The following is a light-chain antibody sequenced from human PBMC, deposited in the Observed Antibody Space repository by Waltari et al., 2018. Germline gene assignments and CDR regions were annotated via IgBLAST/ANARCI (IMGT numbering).Light chain of an antibody. J-gene: IGKJ4*01. CDR1: QSISEY. CDR3: QQSYT. V-gene: IGKV1-39*01. CDR2: GAS. Sequence: VTMACRARQSISEYINWYQQKPGKAPKLLIYGASSWQSGVPSRFSGSGSGTDSTLSITSLQPEDSATYYCQQSYTFGGGTKVEIK.